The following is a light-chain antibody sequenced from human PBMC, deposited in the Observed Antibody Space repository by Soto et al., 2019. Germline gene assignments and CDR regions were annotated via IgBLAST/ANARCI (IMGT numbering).Light chain of an antibody. CDR3: QQYYSTPLT. CDR1: QRXLYSSNNKNY. Sequence: DIVITHSADSLAFXXXXXXPXXXKLCQRXLYSSNNKNYLALYQQKPGQPPTVLIYWASTRESGVPDRFSGSGSGTDFTLTISSLQAEDVAVYYCQQYYSTPLTFGGGTKVDIK. CDR2: WAS. J-gene: IGKJ4*01. V-gene: IGKV4-1*01.